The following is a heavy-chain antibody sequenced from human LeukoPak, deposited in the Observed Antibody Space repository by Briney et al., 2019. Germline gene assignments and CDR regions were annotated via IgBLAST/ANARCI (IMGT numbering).Heavy chain of an antibody. Sequence: PGGSLRLSCAASGFTFSSYWMSWVRQAPGKGLEWVSVIYSGGSTYYADSVKGRFTISRDNSKNTLYLQMNSLRAEDTAVYYCATYYGDYEYYWGQGTLVTVSS. V-gene: IGHV3-53*01. D-gene: IGHD4-17*01. J-gene: IGHJ4*02. CDR2: IYSGGST. CDR1: GFTFSSYW. CDR3: ATYYGDYEYY.